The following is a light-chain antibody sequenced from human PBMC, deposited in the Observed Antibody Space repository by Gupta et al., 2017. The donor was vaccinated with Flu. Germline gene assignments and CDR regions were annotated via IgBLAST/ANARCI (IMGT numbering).Light chain of an antibody. CDR1: SGSIASNY. CDR2: EDN. J-gene: IGLJ3*02. V-gene: IGLV6-57*03. CDR3: QSYDSSKFWV. Sequence: NFMLTQPHSVSESPGKTVTISCTRSSGSIASNYVQWYQQRPGSAPTTVIYEDNQRPSGVPDLFSGSIDSSSNSASLTISGLKTEDEADYYCQSYDSSKFWVFGGGTKLTVL.